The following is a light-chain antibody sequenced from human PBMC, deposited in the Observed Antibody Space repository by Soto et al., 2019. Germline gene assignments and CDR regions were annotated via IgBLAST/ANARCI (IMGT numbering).Light chain of an antibody. CDR1: QSITTW. Sequence: DIPMTQSPSTLSASVGDRVTITCRASQSITTWLAWYQQKPGKVPNILIYRASSLESGVPSRFSGSGSGTEFTLTISTLQPDDSATYYCQQYESFPWTFYQGTKVEIK. J-gene: IGKJ1*01. CDR3: QQYESFPWT. V-gene: IGKV1-5*03. CDR2: RAS.